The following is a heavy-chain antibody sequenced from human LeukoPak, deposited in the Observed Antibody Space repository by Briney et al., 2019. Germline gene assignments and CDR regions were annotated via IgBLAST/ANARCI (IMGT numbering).Heavy chain of an antibody. D-gene: IGHD1-1*01. V-gene: IGHV4-31*03. CDR1: GGSITIGGYY. CDR3: ARDVLEGRSTWNNWFDP. J-gene: IGHJ5*02. Sequence: SETLSLTCTVSGGSITIGGYYWSWIRQHPGKGLEWIGYIYYNGNTYYNPSLKSRLTISGDTSENQFSLKLSSVTAADTAVYYCARDVLEGRSTWNNWFDPWGQGSLVTVSS. CDR2: IYYNGNT.